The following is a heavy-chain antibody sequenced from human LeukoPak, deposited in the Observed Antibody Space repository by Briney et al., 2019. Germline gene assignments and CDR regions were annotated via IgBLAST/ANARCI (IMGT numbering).Heavy chain of an antibody. V-gene: IGHV3-30*02. Sequence: PGGSLRLSCAASGFTFSSYGMHWVRQAPGKWLEWVAFIRYDGSNKYYADSVKGRFTISRDNSKNTLYLQMNSLRAEDTAVYYCAKDLGIDGSIDYWGQGTLVTVSS. CDR1: GFTFSSYG. D-gene: IGHD1-26*01. CDR2: IRYDGSNK. CDR3: AKDLGIDGSIDY. J-gene: IGHJ4*02.